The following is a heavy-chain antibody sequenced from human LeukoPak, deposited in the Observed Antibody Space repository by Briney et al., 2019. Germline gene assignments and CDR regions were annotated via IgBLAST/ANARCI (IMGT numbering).Heavy chain of an antibody. J-gene: IGHJ6*02. CDR1: GGSITSSGYY. D-gene: IGHD6-13*01. Sequence: SETLSLTCTVSGGSITSSGYYWGWVRQPPGKGLEWIGYIYYSGSTKYNPSLKSRVTISVDTSKNQFSLKLTSVTAADTAEYYCARAPPSAAGYYYGMDVWGQGTTVTVSS. CDR3: ARAPPSAAGYYYGMDV. V-gene: IGHV4-61*08. CDR2: IYYSGST.